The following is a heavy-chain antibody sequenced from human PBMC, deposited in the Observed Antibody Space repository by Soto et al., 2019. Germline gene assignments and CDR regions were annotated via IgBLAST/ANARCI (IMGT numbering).Heavy chain of an antibody. CDR3: ARLGYGAYDFDY. Sequence: SETVSLTCTVSGGSISSGGYYWSWIRQHPGKGLEWIGHICPSGSNYYNPSLKSRVNISVDTSKNQFSRKLSTVTAEDTAVYYCARLGYGAYDFDYWGQGTLVTVSS. V-gene: IGHV4-31*03. CDR2: ICPSGSN. CDR1: GGSISSGGYY. J-gene: IGHJ4*02. D-gene: IGHD5-12*01.